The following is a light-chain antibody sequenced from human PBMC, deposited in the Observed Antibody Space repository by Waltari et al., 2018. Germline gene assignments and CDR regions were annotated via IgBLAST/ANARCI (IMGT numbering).Light chain of an antibody. CDR2: AKD. V-gene: IGLV3-19*01. CDR1: SVRNYF. CDR3: NCRDSGGRL. J-gene: IGLJ3*02. Sequence: SSELTQDPAVSVALGQTVRITCQGDSVRNYFASWYQQKPGLAPLLILYAKDNRPSGIPARFSGSTSGNTASLTIAGTQAEDEADYYCNCRDSGGRLFGGGTKLTVL.